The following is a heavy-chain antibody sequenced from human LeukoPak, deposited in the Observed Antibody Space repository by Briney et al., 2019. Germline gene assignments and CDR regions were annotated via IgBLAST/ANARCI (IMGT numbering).Heavy chain of an antibody. CDR3: AKDKATVVTSYYYYGMDV. Sequence: PGGSLRLSCAASGFTFSSYGMHWVRQAPGKGLEWVAVISYDGSNKYYADSVKGRFTISRDNSKNTLYLQMNSLRAEDTAVYYCAKDKATVVTSYYYYGMDVWGHGTTVTVSS. J-gene: IGHJ6*02. V-gene: IGHV3-30*18. CDR1: GFTFSSYG. CDR2: ISYDGSNK. D-gene: IGHD4-23*01.